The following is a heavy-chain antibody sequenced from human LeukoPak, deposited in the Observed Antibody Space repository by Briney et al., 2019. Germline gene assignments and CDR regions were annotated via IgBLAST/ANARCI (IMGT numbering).Heavy chain of an antibody. D-gene: IGHD5-12*01. CDR3: ARLGDIVANNAMDV. CDR2: IDPSDSYT. CDR1: GYSFTSYW. Sequence: GAALKISLKGSGYSFTSYWISWGRPMPGKGLGWMGRIDPSDSYTNYSPSFQGHVTISADKSISTAYLQWSSLKASDTAMYYCARLGDIVANNAMDVWGKGTTVTVDS. V-gene: IGHV5-10-1*01. J-gene: IGHJ6*04.